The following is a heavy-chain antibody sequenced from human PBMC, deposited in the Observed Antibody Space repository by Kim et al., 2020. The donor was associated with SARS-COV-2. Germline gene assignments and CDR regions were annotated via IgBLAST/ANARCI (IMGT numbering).Heavy chain of an antibody. D-gene: IGHD6-19*01. V-gene: IGHV3-23*01. J-gene: IGHJ4*02. CDR3: ARTHNAVAAYYFDY. Sequence: GGSLRLSCAASGFTFSSYAMSWVRQAPGKGLEWVSAISGSGGSTYYADSVKGRFTISRDNSKNTLYLQMNGLRAEDTAVYYCARTHNAVAAYYFDYWGQGTLVTVSS. CDR1: GFTFSSYA. CDR2: ISGSGGST.